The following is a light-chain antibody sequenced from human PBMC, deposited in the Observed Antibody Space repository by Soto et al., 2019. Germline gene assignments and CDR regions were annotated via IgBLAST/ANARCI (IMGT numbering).Light chain of an antibody. Sequence: QSVLTQPASVSGSPGQSITISCTGTSSDVGSYNLVSWYQQHPGKAPKLMICEVSKRPSGVSNRFSGSKPGNTASLTISGLQAEDEADYYCCSYAGSSTLYVYGTGPKVTVL. CDR3: CSYAGSSTLYV. CDR2: EVS. J-gene: IGLJ1*01. V-gene: IGLV2-23*02. CDR1: SSDVGSYNL.